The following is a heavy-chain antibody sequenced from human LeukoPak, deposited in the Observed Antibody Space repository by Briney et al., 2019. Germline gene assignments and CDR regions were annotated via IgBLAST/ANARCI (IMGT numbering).Heavy chain of an antibody. D-gene: IGHD6-13*01. CDR1: GFTFSSYA. V-gene: IGHV3-7*01. CDR2: IKQDGSEK. CDR3: ARDDSSSWGYYFDY. J-gene: IGHJ4*02. Sequence: GGSLRLSCAASGFTFSSYAMSWVRQAPGKGLEWVANIKQDGSEKYYVDSVKGRFTISRDNAKNSLYLQMNSLRAEDTAVYYCARDDSSSWGYYFDYWGQGTLVTVSS.